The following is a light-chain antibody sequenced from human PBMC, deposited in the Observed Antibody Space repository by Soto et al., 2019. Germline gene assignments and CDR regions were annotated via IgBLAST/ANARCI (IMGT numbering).Light chain of an antibody. CDR3: QQYNNCPPWT. J-gene: IGKJ1*01. CDR2: GAS. V-gene: IGKV3-15*01. CDR1: QSVSSN. Sequence: EIVMTQSPATLSVSPGERATLSCRASQSVSSNLAWYQQKPGQAPRLLIYGASTRATGIPARFGGSGSGTEFTLTISSLQPEDFAVYCCQQYNNCPPWTFGQGPKVEIK.